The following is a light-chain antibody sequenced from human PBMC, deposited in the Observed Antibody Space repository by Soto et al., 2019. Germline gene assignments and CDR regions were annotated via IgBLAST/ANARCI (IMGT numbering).Light chain of an antibody. V-gene: IGKV2-28*01. J-gene: IGKJ1*01. CDR3: MQARQTPPWT. CDR2: SGS. CDR1: QSLLHANGYNY. Sequence: DVVLTQSPLSLPVTPGEPASISCRSSQSLLHANGYNYLDWYLQKPGQSPQLLIYSGSNRASGVPDRFSGSGSGTHFTLRISRVEAEDVGVYYCMQARQTPPWTFGQGTRVDIK.